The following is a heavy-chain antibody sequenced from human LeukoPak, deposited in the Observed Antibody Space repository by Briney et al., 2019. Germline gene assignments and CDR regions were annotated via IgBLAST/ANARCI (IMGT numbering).Heavy chain of an antibody. D-gene: IGHD3-10*01. CDR3: ARAFRVDYYYMDV. CDR1: GGTFSSYA. V-gene: IGHV1-69*01. J-gene: IGHJ6*03. Sequence: SVKVSCKASGGTFSSYAISWARQAPGQGLEWMGGIIPIFGTANYAQKFQGRVTITADESTSTAYMELSSLRSEDAAVYYCARAFRVDYYYMDVWGKGTTVTVSS. CDR2: IIPIFGTA.